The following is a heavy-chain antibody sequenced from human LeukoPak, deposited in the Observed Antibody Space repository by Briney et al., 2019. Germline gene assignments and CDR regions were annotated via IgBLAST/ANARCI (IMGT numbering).Heavy chain of an antibody. D-gene: IGHD4-17*01. CDR3: ARGDMAGDYYFDY. Sequence: SETLSLTCTVSGGSISNYYWSWIRQPAGEGLEWIGRIYISGSTSYNPSLRSRVTMSVDTSKNQFSLKLSSVTAADTAVYYCARGDMAGDYYFDYWGQGTLVTVPS. CDR1: GGSISNYY. V-gene: IGHV4-4*07. J-gene: IGHJ4*02. CDR2: IYISGST.